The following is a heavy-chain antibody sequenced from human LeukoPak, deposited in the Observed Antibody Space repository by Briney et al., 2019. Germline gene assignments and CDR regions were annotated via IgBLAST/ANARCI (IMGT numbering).Heavy chain of an antibody. V-gene: IGHV1-18*04. CDR3: ARHSGSGWKALGY. Sequence: ASVKVSCKASGYTFSNYGISWVRQAPGLGLEWMGWTSYNGNTNYSQKFQDRVTMTTDTSTTTAYMELRSLESDDTAVYYCARHSGSGWKALGYWGQGTLVTVSS. D-gene: IGHD6-19*01. J-gene: IGHJ4*02. CDR2: TSYNGNT. CDR1: GYTFSNYG.